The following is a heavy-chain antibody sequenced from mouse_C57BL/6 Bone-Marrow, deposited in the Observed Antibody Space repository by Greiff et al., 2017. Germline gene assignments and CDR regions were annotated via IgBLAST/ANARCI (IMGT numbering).Heavy chain of an antibody. CDR1: GFSLTSYG. Sequence: QVQLQQSGPGLVQPSQSLSITCTVSGFSLTSYGVHWVRHSPGKGLEWLGVIWSGGSTDYNAAFISRLSIRKDNSKSQVFFKMNRLQADDTAIYYCARNRGITTVVERDFDVWGTGTTVTVSS. CDR2: IWSGGST. D-gene: IGHD1-1*01. V-gene: IGHV2-2*01. J-gene: IGHJ1*03. CDR3: ARNRGITTVVERDFDV.